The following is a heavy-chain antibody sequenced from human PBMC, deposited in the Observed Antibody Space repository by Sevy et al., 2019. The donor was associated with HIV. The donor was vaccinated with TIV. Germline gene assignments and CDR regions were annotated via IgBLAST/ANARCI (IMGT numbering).Heavy chain of an antibody. CDR1: GATFKNYA. CDR3: VRGITTIIGGGYYFDS. J-gene: IGHJ4*02. V-gene: IGHV1-69*13. CDR2: IIPIFHTT. D-gene: IGHD1-1*01. Sequence: ASLKVSCKASGATFKNYAISWVRQAPGQGLEWMGGIIPIFHTTDYAQNFQGRVTITADESTSTIYMELTSLRSEDTAVYYCVRGITTIIGGGYYFDSWGQGALVTVSS.